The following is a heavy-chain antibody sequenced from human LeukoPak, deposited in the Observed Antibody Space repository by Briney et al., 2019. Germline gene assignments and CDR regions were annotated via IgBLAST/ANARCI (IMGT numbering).Heavy chain of an antibody. J-gene: IGHJ4*02. D-gene: IGHD3-3*01. CDR3: ARGTVEFDY. CDR2: IYSSGST. Sequence: GSLRLSCVTSGFTFSSYWMSWVRQPPGKGLEWIGSIYSSGSTNYNPSLKSRVTISKDTSKNQFSLRLSSVTAADTAVYYCARGTVEFDYWGLGTLVTASS. V-gene: IGHV4-59*01. CDR1: GFTFSSYW.